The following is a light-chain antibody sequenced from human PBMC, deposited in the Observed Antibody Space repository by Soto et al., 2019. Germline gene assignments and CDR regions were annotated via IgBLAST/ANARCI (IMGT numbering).Light chain of an antibody. Sequence: EIVLTQSPATLSLSPGERATLPCRASQSVSSYLAWYQQKPGQAPRLLIYDASNRATGIPARFSGSGSGTEFTLTISSLQSEDFAVYYCQQYNNWPPRTFGQGTKVDIK. CDR3: QQYNNWPPRT. CDR1: QSVSSY. CDR2: DAS. V-gene: IGKV3-11*01. J-gene: IGKJ1*01.